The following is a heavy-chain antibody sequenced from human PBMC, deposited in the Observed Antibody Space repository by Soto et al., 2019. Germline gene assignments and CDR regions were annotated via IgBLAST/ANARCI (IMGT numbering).Heavy chain of an antibody. CDR3: ASTYYNASSGPFDY. V-gene: IGHV4-31*01. Sequence: QVQLQESGPGLVKPSQTLSLTCTVSGGSISSGNYYWSWIRQHPGKGLEWIGYIYYSGSTYYNPSLNSPITISVDTSKNPCSLKLSSVTAADTAVYYCASTYYNASSGPFDYWGQGTLVTVSS. CDR1: GGSISSGNYY. J-gene: IGHJ4*02. CDR2: IYYSGST. D-gene: IGHD3-22*01.